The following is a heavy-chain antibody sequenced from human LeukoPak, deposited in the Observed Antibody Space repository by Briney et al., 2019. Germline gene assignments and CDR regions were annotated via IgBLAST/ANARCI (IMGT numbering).Heavy chain of an antibody. D-gene: IGHD6-13*01. CDR2: ISSSSSYI. CDR3: ARDLFSSSWSYYYYYGMDV. J-gene: IGHJ6*02. V-gene: IGHV3-21*01. CDR1: GFTFSSYA. Sequence: PGGSLRLSCAASGFTFSSYAMSWVRQAPGKGLEWVSSISSSSSYIYYADSVKGRFTISRDNAKNSLYLQMNSLRAEDTAVYYCARDLFSSSWSYYYYYGMDVWGQGTTVTVSS.